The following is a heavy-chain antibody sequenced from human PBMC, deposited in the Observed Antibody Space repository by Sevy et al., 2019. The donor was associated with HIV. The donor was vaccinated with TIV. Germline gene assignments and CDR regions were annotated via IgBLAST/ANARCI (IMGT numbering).Heavy chain of an antibody. D-gene: IGHD2-15*01. CDR3: ARGIVLVAATGFDY. Sequence: GGSLRLSCAASGFTFSTYSMNWVRQAPGKGLEWVSYISSSSRTMYYGDSVKGRFTISRDNAKNSLYLQMNSLRDEDTAVYYCARGIVLVAATGFDYWGQGTLVTVSS. CDR2: ISSSSRTM. V-gene: IGHV3-48*02. J-gene: IGHJ4*02. CDR1: GFTFSTYS.